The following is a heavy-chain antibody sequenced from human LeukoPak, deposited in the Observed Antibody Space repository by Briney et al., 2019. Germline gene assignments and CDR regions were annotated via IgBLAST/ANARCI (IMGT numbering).Heavy chain of an antibody. V-gene: IGHV4-34*01. CDR1: GGSLSGYY. CDR2: INHSGST. CDR3: ARDSGTTGEVKFDP. Sequence: SETLSLTCAVYGGSLSGYYWSWIRQPPGKGLEWVGEINHSGSTNYNPSLKSRVTISVDTSTNQLSLKLSSVTAADTAVYYCARDSGTTGEVKFDPWGQGTLVTVSS. D-gene: IGHD3-10*01. J-gene: IGHJ5*02.